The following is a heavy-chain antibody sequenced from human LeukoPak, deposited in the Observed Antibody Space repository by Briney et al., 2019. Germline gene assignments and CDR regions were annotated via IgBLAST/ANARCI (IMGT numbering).Heavy chain of an antibody. CDR1: GGSISSGNFY. V-gene: IGHV4-30-4*01. CDR3: ARKYPDHWFDP. J-gene: IGHJ5*02. Sequence: SETLSLTCTVSGGSISSGNFYWSWIRQPPRKGLEWIGYIFYLGSTYYNLSLKSRVTMSVDTSKNQFSLILRSVTAADTAVYYCARKYPDHWFDPWGQGTLVTVSS. CDR2: IFYLGST. D-gene: IGHD6-6*01.